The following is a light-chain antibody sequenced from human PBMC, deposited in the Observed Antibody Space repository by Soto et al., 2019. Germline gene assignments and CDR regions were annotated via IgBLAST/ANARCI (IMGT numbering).Light chain of an antibody. Sequence: QSVLTQPPSASGTPGQRVTISCSGGSSNIGSGSVNWYQHLPGAAPKLLIFGNNQRPSGVPDRFSGSKSGTSASLAISGLQSEDEADYYCGAWDANLHGDVFGSGTKVTVL. V-gene: IGLV1-44*01. CDR1: SSNIGSGS. J-gene: IGLJ1*01. CDR2: GNN. CDR3: GAWDANLHGDV.